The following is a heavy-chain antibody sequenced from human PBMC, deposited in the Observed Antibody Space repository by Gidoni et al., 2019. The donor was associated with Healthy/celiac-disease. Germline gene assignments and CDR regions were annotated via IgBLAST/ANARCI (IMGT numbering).Heavy chain of an antibody. CDR1: GGSISSYS. CDR3: ARTFEYSSSSGGYYYGMDV. Sequence: QVQLQESGPGLVKPSETLSLTCTVSGGSISSYSWSWIRQPPGKGLEWIGYIYYSGSTNYNPSLKSRVTISVDTSKNQFSLKLSSVTAADTAVYYCARTFEYSSSSGGYYYGMDVWGQGTTVTVSS. J-gene: IGHJ6*02. CDR2: IYYSGST. D-gene: IGHD6-6*01. V-gene: IGHV4-59*01.